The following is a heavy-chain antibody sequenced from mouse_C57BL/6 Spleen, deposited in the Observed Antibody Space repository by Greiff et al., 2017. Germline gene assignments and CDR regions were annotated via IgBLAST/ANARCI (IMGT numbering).Heavy chain of an antibody. D-gene: IGHD2-3*01. CDR3: ARGDGPHAMDY. V-gene: IGHV1-61*01. Sequence: QVQLQQPGAELVRPGSSVKLSCKASGYTFTSYWMDWVKQRPGQGLEWIGNIYPSDSETHYNQQFKDKATLTVDKSSSTAYMQLSSLTSEDSAVYYCARGDGPHAMDYWGQGTSVTVSS. CDR2: IYPSDSET. J-gene: IGHJ4*01. CDR1: GYTFTSYW.